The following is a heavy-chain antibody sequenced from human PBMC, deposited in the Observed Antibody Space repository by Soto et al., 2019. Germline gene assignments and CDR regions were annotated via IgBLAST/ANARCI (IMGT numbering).Heavy chain of an antibody. V-gene: IGHV6-1*01. D-gene: IGHD1-20*01. CDR3: ARDHNGLDV. Sequence: PSQTLSLTCAISGDSVSSXXXXXXXXRQSPSRGLEWLGRTYYSSKWYNDYAVSVKSRIIINPDTSKNQFSLQLNSVTPEDTAVYYCARDHNGLDVWGQGTTVTVSS. J-gene: IGHJ6*02. CDR1: GDSVSSXXXX. CDR2: TYYSSKWYN.